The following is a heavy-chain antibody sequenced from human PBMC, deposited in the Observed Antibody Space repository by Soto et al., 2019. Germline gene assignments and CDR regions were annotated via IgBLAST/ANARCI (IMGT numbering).Heavy chain of an antibody. CDR1: GGSFSGYY. D-gene: IGHD6-13*01. Sequence: SETLSLTCAVYGGSFSGYYWSWIRQPPGKGLEWIGEINHSGSTNYTPSLKSRVTISVDTSKNQFSLKLNSVTAADTAVYYCARGDMGAAAGTRSMDVWGKGTTVTVSS. J-gene: IGHJ6*03. CDR2: INHSGST. V-gene: IGHV4-34*01. CDR3: ARGDMGAAAGTRSMDV.